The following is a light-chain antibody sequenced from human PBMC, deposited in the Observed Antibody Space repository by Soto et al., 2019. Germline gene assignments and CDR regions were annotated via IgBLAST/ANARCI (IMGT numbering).Light chain of an antibody. V-gene: IGKV3-20*01. CDR1: QTISSNY. CDR2: GAS. J-gene: IGKJ1*01. CDR3: QLYGSSPKT. Sequence: EILLTQSPGTLSLSPGERATLSCRATQTISSNYLAWYQQKPGQAPKLLIHGASTRATGIPDRFSGSGSGTDFTLTISRLEPEDFAVYYCQLYGSSPKTFGQGTKAEV.